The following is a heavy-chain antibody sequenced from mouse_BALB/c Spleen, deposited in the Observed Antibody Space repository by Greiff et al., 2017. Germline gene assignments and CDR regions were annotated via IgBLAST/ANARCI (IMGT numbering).Heavy chain of an antibody. J-gene: IGHJ4*01. D-gene: IGHD1-1*01. Sequence: QVQLQQSGAELMKPGASVKISCKATGYTFSSYWIEWVKQRPGHGLEWIGEILPGSGSTNYNEKFKGKATFTADTSSNTAYMQLSSLTSEDSAVYYCARVRYYYGSSYAMDYWGQGTSVTVSS. V-gene: IGHV1-9*01. CDR3: ARVRYYYGSSYAMDY. CDR2: ILPGSGST. CDR1: GYTFSSYW.